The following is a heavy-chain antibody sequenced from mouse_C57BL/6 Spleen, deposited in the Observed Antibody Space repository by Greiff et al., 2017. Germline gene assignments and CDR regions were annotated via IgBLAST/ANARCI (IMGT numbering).Heavy chain of an antibody. D-gene: IGHD1-1*01. V-gene: IGHV1-76*01. Sequence: QVQLQQSGAELVRPGASVKLSCKASGYTFTDYYINWVKQRPGQGLEWIARIYPGSGNTYYNEKFKGKATLTAEKSSSTAYMQLSSLTSEDSAVYFCASSDTTVVARGSAMDYWGQGTSVTVSS. J-gene: IGHJ4*01. CDR3: ASSDTTVVARGSAMDY. CDR2: IYPGSGNT. CDR1: GYTFTDYY.